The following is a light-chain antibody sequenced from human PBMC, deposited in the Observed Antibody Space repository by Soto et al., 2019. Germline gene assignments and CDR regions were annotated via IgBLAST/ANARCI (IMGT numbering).Light chain of an antibody. CDR2: GAS. J-gene: IGKJ1*01. V-gene: IGKV3-20*01. CDR3: QQYGTSPRT. Sequence: TLSXATLSFSYVEXXXXXXXASQSVSSNLAWYRQKXGQAPRLLIYGASXRATGIPDRFSGSGSQTDFTLTISRLEPEDFAVYYCQQYGTSPRTFGQGTKVDI. CDR1: QSVSSN.